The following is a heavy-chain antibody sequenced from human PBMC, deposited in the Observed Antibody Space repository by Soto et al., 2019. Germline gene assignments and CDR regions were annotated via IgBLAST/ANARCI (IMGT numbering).Heavy chain of an antibody. J-gene: IGHJ6*01. V-gene: IGHV3-21*01. D-gene: IGHD4-4*01. CDR2: ISSSSSYI. Sequence: GGSLRLSCAASGFTFSIYSMNWVRQAPGKGLEWVSSISSSSSYIYYADSVKGRFTISRDNAKNSLYLQMNRLRAEDTAVYYCARDTVTPGLYYYYYGMDVWGQGTTVTVSS. CDR3: ARDTVTPGLYYYYYGMDV. CDR1: GFTFSIYS.